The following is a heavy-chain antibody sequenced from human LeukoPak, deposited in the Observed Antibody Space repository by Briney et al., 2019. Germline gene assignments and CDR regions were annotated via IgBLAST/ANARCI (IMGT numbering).Heavy chain of an antibody. J-gene: IGHJ4*02. D-gene: IGHD1-7*01. CDR1: GFTFSSYA. CDR3: ARDHNWNYNFDY. Sequence: GGSLRLSCAASGFTFSSYAMHWVRQAPGKGLEWVAVISYDGSNKYYADSVKGRFTISRDNSKNTLYLQMNSLRAEDTAVYYCARDHNWNYNFDYWGQGTLVTVSS. V-gene: IGHV3-30*04. CDR2: ISYDGSNK.